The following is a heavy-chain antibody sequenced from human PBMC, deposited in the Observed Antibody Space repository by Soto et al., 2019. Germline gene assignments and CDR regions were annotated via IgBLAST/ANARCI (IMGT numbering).Heavy chain of an antibody. Sequence: QLQLQESGPGLVKPSETLSLTCNVSGGSISSSTYHWGWIRQPPGKGLEWIGTMYYSGSTYYNPSLKSRVTISINTSNTQCSLKLSSVTAADTAVYYCASTIFPPSNWFDPWGQGTLVTVSS. CDR2: MYYSGST. D-gene: IGHD3-3*01. V-gene: IGHV4-39*01. CDR3: ASTIFPPSNWFDP. J-gene: IGHJ5*02. CDR1: GGSISSSTYH.